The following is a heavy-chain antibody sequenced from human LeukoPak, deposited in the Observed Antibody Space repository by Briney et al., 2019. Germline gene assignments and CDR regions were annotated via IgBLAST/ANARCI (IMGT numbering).Heavy chain of an antibody. CDR1: GYSFTSYW. J-gene: IGHJ5*02. V-gene: IGHV5-10-1*01. CDR2: IDPSDSYT. Sequence: GESLKISCKGSGYSFTSYWIGWVRQMPGKGLEWMGRIDPSDSYTNYSPSFQGHVTISADKSISTAYLQWSSLKASDTAMYYCARHGCSSTSCYLGRFDPWGQGTLVTVSS. D-gene: IGHD2-2*01. CDR3: ARHGCSSTSCYLGRFDP.